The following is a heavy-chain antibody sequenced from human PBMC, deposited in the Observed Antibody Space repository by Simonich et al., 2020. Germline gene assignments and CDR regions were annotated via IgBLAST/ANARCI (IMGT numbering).Heavy chain of an antibody. CDR2: ISSSSSYI. D-gene: IGHD3-10*01. V-gene: IGHV3-21*01. Sequence: GGGLVKPGGSLRLSCAASGFTFSSYSMNWVRQGPGKGLEWVSSISSSSSYIYYADSVKGRFTISRDNAKNSLYLQMNSLRAEDTAVYYCARDTSYDGSGSYYFDYWGQGTLVTVSS. CDR1: GFTFSSYS. J-gene: IGHJ4*02. CDR3: ARDTSYDGSGSYYFDY.